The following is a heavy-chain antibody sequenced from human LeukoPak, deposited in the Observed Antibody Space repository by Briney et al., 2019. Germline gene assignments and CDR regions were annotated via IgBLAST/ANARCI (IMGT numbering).Heavy chain of an antibody. V-gene: IGHV4-4*02. Sequence: PGGSLRLSCAASGFTFSSYAMSWVRQAPGKGLEWIGEIYHSGSTNYNPSLKSRVTISVDKSKNQFSLKLSSVTAADTAVYYCAREPILGLLKFDPWGQGTLVTVSS. J-gene: IGHJ5*02. CDR1: GFTFSSYAM. CDR2: IYHSGST. D-gene: IGHD3-9*01. CDR3: AREPILGLLKFDP.